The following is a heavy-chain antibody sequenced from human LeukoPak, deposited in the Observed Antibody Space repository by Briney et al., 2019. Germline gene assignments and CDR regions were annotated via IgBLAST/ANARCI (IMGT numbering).Heavy chain of an antibody. CDR1: GGSISSSSYY. V-gene: IGHV4-39*07. J-gene: IGHJ6*04. CDR2: IYYSGST. CDR3: AREGFGMDV. Sequence: SETLSLTCTVSGGSISSSSYYWGWIRQPPGKGLEWIGSIYYSGSTYYNPSLKSRVTISVDTSKNQFSLKLSSVTAADTAVYYCAREGFGMDVWGKGTTVTVSS.